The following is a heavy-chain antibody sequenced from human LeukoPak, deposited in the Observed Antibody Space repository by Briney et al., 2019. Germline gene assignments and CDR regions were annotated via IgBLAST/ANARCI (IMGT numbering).Heavy chain of an antibody. V-gene: IGHV3-21*01. CDR1: GFNFGSYS. CDR3: ARGHTAVTRHFDF. Sequence: GGSLRLSCAASGFNFGSYSMTWVRQAPGKGLEWVSIISSGSSAIFSADALKGRFTISRDDAKNLLYLDMNSLRAEDTAVYYCARGHTAVTRHFDFWGQGTLVTVSS. J-gene: IGHJ4*02. CDR2: ISSGSSAI. D-gene: IGHD4-17*01.